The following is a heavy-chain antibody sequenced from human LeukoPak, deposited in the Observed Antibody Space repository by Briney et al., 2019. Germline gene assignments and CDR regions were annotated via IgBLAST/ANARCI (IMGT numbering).Heavy chain of an antibody. D-gene: IGHD1-26*01. CDR3: ARGSLGDGSLLIDY. J-gene: IGHJ4*02. Sequence: GGSLRLSCAASGFTFSRYWMHWVRQAPGKGLVWVSRINGDGSDISYADSVKGRFTISRDDAKNTVYLQVNSLRAEDTAVYYCARGSLGDGSLLIDYWGQGTLVTVSS. CDR2: INGDGSDI. CDR1: GFTFSRYW. V-gene: IGHV3-74*01.